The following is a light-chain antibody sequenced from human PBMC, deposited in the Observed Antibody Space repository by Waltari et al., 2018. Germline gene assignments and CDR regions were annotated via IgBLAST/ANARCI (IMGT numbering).Light chain of an antibody. Sequence: EIVLTQSPATLSLSPGESATLSCRPSQSVSSYLAWYQQKPGQAPRPLIYGASNRATGIPDRFSGSGSGTEFTLTIHSLEPEDSAVYFCQQYGSSVTFGGGTKVEI. CDR3: QQYGSSVT. CDR2: GAS. J-gene: IGKJ4*01. V-gene: IGKV3-11*01. CDR1: QSVSSY.